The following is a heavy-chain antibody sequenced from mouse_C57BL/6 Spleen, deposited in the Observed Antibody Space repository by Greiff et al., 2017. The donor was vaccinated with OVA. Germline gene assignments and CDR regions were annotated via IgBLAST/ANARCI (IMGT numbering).Heavy chain of an antibody. V-gene: IGHV1-9*01. CDR2: ILPGSGST. CDR1: GYTFTGYW. CDR3: ARNLYYGSSPDY. Sequence: QVQLQQSGAELMQPGASVTLSCKATGYTFTGYWIEWVQQRPGHGLEWIGEILPGSGSTNYNDKFKGKATFTANTSSNTSYRKLSSLTTEDAAIYCWARNLYYGSSPDYWGQGTTLTVSS. J-gene: IGHJ2*01. D-gene: IGHD1-1*01.